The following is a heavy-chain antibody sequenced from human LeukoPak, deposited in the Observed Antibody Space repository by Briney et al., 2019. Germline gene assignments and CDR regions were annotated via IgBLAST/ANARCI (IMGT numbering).Heavy chain of an antibody. J-gene: IGHJ6*03. CDR2: ISDHNGNT. CDR3: ARKAFGSGSYHYYMDV. V-gene: IGHV1-18*04. D-gene: IGHD3-10*01. CDR1: GYTFTGYY. Sequence: ASVKVSCKASGYTFTGYYMHWARQAPGQGLEWMGWISDHNGNTDYALKLQGRVTLTTDTSASTAYMELRSLRSDDTAIYYCARKAFGSGSYHYYMDVWGKGTTVTISS.